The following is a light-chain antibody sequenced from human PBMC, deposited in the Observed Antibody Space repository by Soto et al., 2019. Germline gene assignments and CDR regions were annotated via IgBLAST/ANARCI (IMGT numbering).Light chain of an antibody. J-gene: IGKJ1*01. Sequence: DIQMTQSPSSLSASVGDRITITCRASQSISKYLNWFQHKPGKAPKLLIYLASTLQSGVPSRFSGSGSGAEFTLTISSLQPDDFATYYCQQTYVTTWTFGQGTKVDVK. V-gene: IGKV1-39*01. CDR3: QQTYVTTWT. CDR2: LAS. CDR1: QSISKY.